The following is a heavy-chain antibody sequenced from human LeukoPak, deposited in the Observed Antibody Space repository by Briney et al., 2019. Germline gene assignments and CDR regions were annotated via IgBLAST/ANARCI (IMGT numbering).Heavy chain of an antibody. V-gene: IGHV5-51*01. CDR2: IYPGDSDT. J-gene: IGHJ3*02. Sequence: GESLKISCKGSGYSFSNYWIGWVRQIPGKGLEWMGIIYPGDSDTRYSPSFQGQVTISADKSIRTAYLQWSSLRASDTAMYYCARHTRGVDTALVQDAFDIWGQGTRVTVSS. D-gene: IGHD5-18*01. CDR3: ARHTRGVDTALVQDAFDI. CDR1: GYSFSNYW.